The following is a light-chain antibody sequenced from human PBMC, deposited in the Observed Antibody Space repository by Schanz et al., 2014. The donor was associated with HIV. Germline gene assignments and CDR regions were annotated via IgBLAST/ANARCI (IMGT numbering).Light chain of an antibody. CDR1: QSVSSN. Sequence: EIVLTQSPATLSLSPGERATLSCRASQSVSSNLAWYQQKSGQAPRLLIYDASNRATGIPDRFSGSGSGTDFTLTISRLEPADFAVYYCQQYGSSPPTFGQGTKVEIK. CDR2: DAS. CDR3: QQYGSSPPT. V-gene: IGKV3-20*01. J-gene: IGKJ1*01.